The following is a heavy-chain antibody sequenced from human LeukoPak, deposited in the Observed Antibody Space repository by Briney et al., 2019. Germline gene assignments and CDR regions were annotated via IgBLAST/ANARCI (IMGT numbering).Heavy chain of an antibody. D-gene: IGHD3-16*02. CDR3: ARDYPLQAYYYYNRDV. V-gene: IGHV1-18*01. J-gene: IGHJ6*03. Sequence: ASVKVSCKASGYTFTSRGISWVRQAPGQGLEWMGGISPYNGNTNYAQKFQDRVTMTTDTSTSTAYMELRSLRSDDTAVYYCARDYPLQAYYYYNRDVWGKGTTVTVSS. CDR1: GYTFTSRG. CDR2: ISPYNGNT.